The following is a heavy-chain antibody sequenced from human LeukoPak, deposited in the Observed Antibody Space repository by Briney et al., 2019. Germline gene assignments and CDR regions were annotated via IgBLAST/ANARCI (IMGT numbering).Heavy chain of an antibody. CDR2: ISSGGST. J-gene: IGHJ4*02. Sequence: SETLSLTCSVSGGSISANTNFWAWIRQPPGKGLEWVATISSGGSTYYNPSLRGRLTISIDTSKSQFFLNLTSVTATDTAIYYCARLGGALMTYASYYFDFWGQGALVTVSS. D-gene: IGHD3-16*01. CDR1: GGSISANTNF. V-gene: IGHV4-39*01. CDR3: ARLGGALMTYASYYFDF.